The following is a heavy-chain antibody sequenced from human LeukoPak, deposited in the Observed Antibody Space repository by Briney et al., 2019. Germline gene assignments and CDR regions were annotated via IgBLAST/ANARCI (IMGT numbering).Heavy chain of an antibody. Sequence: PSETLSLTCTVSGDSINNYYWTWIRQPAGKGLEWIGRIYTSGATNYNPSLKSRVTMSVDTSKNQFSLKLSSVTAADTAVYYCARRGSDWGQFDYWGQGTLVTVSS. V-gene: IGHV4-4*07. CDR2: IYTSGAT. CDR1: GDSINNYY. CDR3: ARRGSDWGQFDY. D-gene: IGHD6-19*01. J-gene: IGHJ4*02.